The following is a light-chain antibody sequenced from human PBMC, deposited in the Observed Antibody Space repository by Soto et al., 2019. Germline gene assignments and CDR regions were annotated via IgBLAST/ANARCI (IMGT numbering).Light chain of an antibody. CDR3: QHYNNWPPWT. CDR2: DAS. V-gene: IGKV3-15*01. Sequence: ILMTQSPATLSVSPGERATLSCRASQSVSNNLAWYQQKPGQAPRLLIYDASTRATGIPARFSGSGSGTEFTLTFSGLQSEDFSVYYCQHYNNWPPWTFGQGNKVEIK. CDR1: QSVSNN. J-gene: IGKJ1*01.